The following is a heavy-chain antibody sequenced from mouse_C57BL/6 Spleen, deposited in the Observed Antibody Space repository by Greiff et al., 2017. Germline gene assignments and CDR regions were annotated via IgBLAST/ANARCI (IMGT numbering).Heavy chain of an antibody. D-gene: IGHD2-1*01. Sequence: QVQLQQPGAELVMPGASVKLSCKASGYTFTSYWMHWVKQRPGQGLEWIGEIDPSDSYTNYNQKFKGKSTLTVDKSSSTAYMQLSSLTSEDSAVYCGARWVDYGNYFDDWGQGTTLTVSS. J-gene: IGHJ2*01. CDR3: ARWVDYGNYFDD. CDR1: GYTFTSYW. V-gene: IGHV1-69*01. CDR2: IDPSDSYT.